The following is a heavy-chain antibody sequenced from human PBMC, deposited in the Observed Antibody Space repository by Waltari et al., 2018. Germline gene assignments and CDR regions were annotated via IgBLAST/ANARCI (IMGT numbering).Heavy chain of an antibody. CDR1: GFRFGDYW. CDR2: INVDGGYI. Sequence: EVHLAESGGGVVQPGGSLSLSCAGSGFRFGDYWMHWVRQAPGKGLEWVSRINVDGGYISYGDSVKGRFTISRDNAKNTVFLQLNSLRAEDTAVYYCARKAGSGYPYGPFYYDNWGQGTLVTVSS. D-gene: IGHD5-18*01. CDR3: ARKAGSGYPYGPFYYDN. V-gene: IGHV3-74*01. J-gene: IGHJ4*02.